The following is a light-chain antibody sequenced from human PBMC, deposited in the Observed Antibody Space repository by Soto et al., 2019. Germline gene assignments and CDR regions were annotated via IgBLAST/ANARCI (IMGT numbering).Light chain of an antibody. CDR1: QTISSW. CDR2: DAS. Sequence: DIQMTQSPSTLSASVGDRVTITCRASQTISSWLAWYQQKPGNAPNLLIYDASTLERGVPSRFSGTGSGTEFTLTIDRLQRDDFTPYYCQQYHTYSITFGQGTRLE. J-gene: IGKJ5*01. CDR3: QQYHTYSIT. V-gene: IGKV1-5*01.